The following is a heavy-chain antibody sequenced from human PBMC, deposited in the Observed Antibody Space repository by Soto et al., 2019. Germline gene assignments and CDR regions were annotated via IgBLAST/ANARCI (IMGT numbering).Heavy chain of an antibody. J-gene: IGHJ5*02. V-gene: IGHV6-1*01. Sequence: SQTLSLTCVISGDSVSSNSAAWNWIRQSPSRGLEWLGRTYYRTKLYNDYAVSVKSRITINPDKYKNQFSLQLNSVTPEDTAVYYCARDRIAAAGYWFDPWGQGTLVTVSS. D-gene: IGHD6-13*01. CDR2: TYYRTKLYN. CDR1: GDSVSSNSAA. CDR3: ARDRIAAAGYWFDP.